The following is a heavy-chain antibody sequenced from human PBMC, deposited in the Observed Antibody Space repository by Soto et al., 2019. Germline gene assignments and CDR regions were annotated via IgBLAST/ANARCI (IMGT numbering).Heavy chain of an antibody. J-gene: IGHJ6*02. CDR3: AREISSMVRGVISGMDV. CDR2: IIPIFGTA. V-gene: IGHV1-69*13. Sequence: SVKVSCKASGGTFSSYAISWVRHAPGQGLEWMGGIIPIFGTANYAQKFQGRVTITADESTSTAYMELSSLRSEDTAVYYCAREISSMVRGVISGMDVWGQGTTVTVSS. D-gene: IGHD3-10*01. CDR1: GGTFSSYA.